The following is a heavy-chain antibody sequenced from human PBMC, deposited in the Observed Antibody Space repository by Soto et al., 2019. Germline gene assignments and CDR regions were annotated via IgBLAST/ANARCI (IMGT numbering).Heavy chain of an antibody. V-gene: IGHV3-11*06. CDR1: GFTFSDYY. J-gene: IGHJ4*02. CDR3: ARATGYYHTSGSDS. Sequence: PGGSLRLSCAASGFTFSDYYMSWIRQAPGKGLEWTSYISGNSNYKNHADSVRGRFTISRDNAKNSLYLQMNGLRAEDTAVYYCARATGYYHTSGSDSWGQGTLVTGSS. D-gene: IGHD3-22*01. CDR2: ISGNSNYK.